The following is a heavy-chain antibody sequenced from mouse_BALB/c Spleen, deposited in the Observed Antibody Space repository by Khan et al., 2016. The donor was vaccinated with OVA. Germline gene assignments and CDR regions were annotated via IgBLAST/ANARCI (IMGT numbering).Heavy chain of an antibody. J-gene: IGHJ2*01. CDR3: ARRGLRWDFDY. D-gene: IGHD1-1*01. V-gene: IGHV1-7*01. CDR2: INPSTGYT. CDR1: GYTFINYW. Sequence: QVQLQQSGAELAKPGASVKMSCKASGYTFINYWIHWIKQRPGQGLEWIGYINPSTGYTEYNQNFKDKATLTADKSSSTAYMQLSSLTSEDSTVYYCARRGLRWDFDYWGQGTTLTVSS.